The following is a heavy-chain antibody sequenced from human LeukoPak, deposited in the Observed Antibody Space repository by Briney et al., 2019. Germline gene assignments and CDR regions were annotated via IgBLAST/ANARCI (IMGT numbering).Heavy chain of an antibody. J-gene: IGHJ3*02. D-gene: IGHD3-22*01. V-gene: IGHV1-2*06. Sequence: ASVKVSCKASGYTFTGYYMHWVRQAPGQGLEWMGRINPNSGGTNYAQKFQGRVTMTRDTSISTVYMELSRLRSDDTAVYYCARAQDYYDSSVRHAFDIWGQGTMVTVSS. CDR1: GYTFTGYY. CDR3: ARAQDYYDSSVRHAFDI. CDR2: INPNSGGT.